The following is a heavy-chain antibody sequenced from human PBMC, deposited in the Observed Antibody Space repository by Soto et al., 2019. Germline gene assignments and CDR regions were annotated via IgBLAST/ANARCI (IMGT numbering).Heavy chain of an antibody. V-gene: IGHV4-61*01. Sequence: SETLSLTCTVSGGSVSSGSYYWSWIRQPPGKGLEWIGYIYYSGSTNYNPSLKSRVTISVDTSKNQFSLKLSSVTAADTAVYYCARESPVADFWSGIGGMDVWGQGTTVTVSS. CDR2: IYYSGST. D-gene: IGHD3-3*01. J-gene: IGHJ6*02. CDR1: GGSVSSGSYY. CDR3: ARESPVADFWSGIGGMDV.